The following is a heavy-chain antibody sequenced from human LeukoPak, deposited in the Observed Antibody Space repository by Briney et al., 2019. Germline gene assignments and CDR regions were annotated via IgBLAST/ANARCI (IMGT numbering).Heavy chain of an antibody. CDR2: IYHSGST. D-gene: IGHD6-6*01. CDR3: ARESPDPARLIDY. J-gene: IGHJ4*02. Sequence: PSETLSLTCTVSGGSISSGGYYWSWIRQPPGKGLEWIGYIYHSGSTYYNPSLKSRVTISVDRSKNQFSLKLSSVTAADTAVYYCARESPDPARLIDYWGQGTLVTVSS. CDR1: GGSISSGGYY. V-gene: IGHV4-30-2*01.